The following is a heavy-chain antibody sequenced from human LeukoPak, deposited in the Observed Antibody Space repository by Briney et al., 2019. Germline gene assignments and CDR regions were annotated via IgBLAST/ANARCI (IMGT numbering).Heavy chain of an antibody. V-gene: IGHV4-34*01. D-gene: IGHD6-13*01. CDR1: GGSFSGYY. J-gene: IGHJ4*02. Sequence: SQTLSLTCAVYGGSFSGYYWSWIRQPPGKGLEWIGEINHSGSTNYNPSLKSRVTISVDTSKNQFSLKLSSVTAADTAVYYCASLGSSWFDFDYWGQGTLVTVSS. CDR2: INHSGST. CDR3: ASLGSSWFDFDY.